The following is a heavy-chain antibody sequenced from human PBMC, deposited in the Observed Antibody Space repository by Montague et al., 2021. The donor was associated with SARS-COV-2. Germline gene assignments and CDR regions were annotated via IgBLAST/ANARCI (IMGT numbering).Heavy chain of an antibody. CDR2: VKEDGSQK. CDR3: ARTLTTVTSDYFDY. CDR1: GFTVSTYW. D-gene: IGHD4-17*01. Sequence: SLRLSCAASGFTVSTYWMTWVRQAPGKGLEWVANVKEDGSQKYYVDSVKGRFIISRDNAKNSLYLQMNSLRAEDTAVYYCARTLTTVTSDYFDYWGQGTLVTVSS. J-gene: IGHJ4*02. V-gene: IGHV3-7*01.